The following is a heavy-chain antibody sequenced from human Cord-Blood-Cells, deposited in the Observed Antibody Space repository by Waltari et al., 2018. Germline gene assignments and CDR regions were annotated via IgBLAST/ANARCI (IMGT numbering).Heavy chain of an antibody. CDR2: MNHNSGNT. D-gene: IGHD5-12*01. CDR1: GYTFTSYD. Sequence: QVQLVQSGAEVKKPGASVKVSCKASGYTFTSYDINWVRQATGQGLEWRGWMNHNSGNTGYAQKFEGRVTMTRNTSRSTAYMELSRRRSEDTAVYYCARGARGGYDYYYYYGMDVWGQGTTVTGSS. CDR3: ARGARGGYDYYYYYGMDV. V-gene: IGHV1-8*01. J-gene: IGHJ6*02.